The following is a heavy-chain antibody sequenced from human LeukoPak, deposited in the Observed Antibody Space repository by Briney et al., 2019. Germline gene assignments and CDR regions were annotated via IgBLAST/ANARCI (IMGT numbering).Heavy chain of an antibody. D-gene: IGHD2-15*01. V-gene: IGHV4-59*08. CDR3: ARSPPTYCSGGSCYYYGMDV. CDR1: GGSISSYY. J-gene: IGHJ6*02. CDR2: IYYSGST. Sequence: SETLSLTCTVSGGSISSYYWSWIRQPPGKGLEWIGYIYYSGSTNYSPSLKSRVTISVDTSKNQFSLKLSPVTAADTAVYYCARSPPTYCSGGSCYYYGMDVWGQGTTVTVSS.